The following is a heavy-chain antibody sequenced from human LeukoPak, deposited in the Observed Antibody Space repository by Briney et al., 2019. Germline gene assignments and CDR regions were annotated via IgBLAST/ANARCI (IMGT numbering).Heavy chain of an antibody. J-gene: IGHJ4*02. CDR2: ISSSSSYI. Sequence: PGGSLRLSCAASGFTFSSYSMNWVRQAPGKGLEWVSSISSSSSYIYYADSVKGRFTISRDNAKNSLYLQMNSLRAEDTAVYYCARYLSDFYYFDYWGQGTLVTVSS. D-gene: IGHD3-3*01. CDR1: GFTFSSYS. V-gene: IGHV3-21*01. CDR3: ARYLSDFYYFDY.